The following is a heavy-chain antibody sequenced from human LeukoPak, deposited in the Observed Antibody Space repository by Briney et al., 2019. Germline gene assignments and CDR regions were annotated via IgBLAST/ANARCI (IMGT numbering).Heavy chain of an antibody. D-gene: IGHD3-10*01. CDR3: AGHTYCGSGIFYLLFTY. CDR1: GGSISSYY. J-gene: IGHJ4*02. V-gene: IGHV4-59*08. CDR2: IYYSGST. Sequence: PSETLSLTCTVYGGSISSYYWSWIRQPPGKGLEWIGYIYYSGSTNYNPSLKSRVTISVDTSKNQFSLKLSSVTAADTAVYYCAGHTYCGSGIFYLLFTYGGQGTRGTLS.